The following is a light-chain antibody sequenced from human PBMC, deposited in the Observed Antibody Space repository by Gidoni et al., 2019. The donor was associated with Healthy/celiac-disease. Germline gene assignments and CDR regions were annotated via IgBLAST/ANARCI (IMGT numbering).Light chain of an antibody. Sequence: DIQLTPSPSSLSVSVGDRVTITCRASQSISSYLNWYQQKPGKAPKLLIYAASSLQSGVPSRFSGSGSGTDFTLTISSLQPEDFATYYCQQSYSTPLTFXGXTKVEIK. CDR3: QQSYSTPLT. V-gene: IGKV1-39*01. CDR1: QSISSY. J-gene: IGKJ4*01. CDR2: AAS.